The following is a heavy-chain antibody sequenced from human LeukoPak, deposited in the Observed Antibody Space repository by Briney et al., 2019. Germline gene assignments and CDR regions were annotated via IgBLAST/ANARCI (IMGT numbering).Heavy chain of an antibody. CDR3: AIPLFRRYIFGWGY. CDR1: GDSLTSYY. V-gene: IGHV4-59*08. D-gene: IGHD5-18*01. J-gene: IGHJ4*02. Sequence: SETLALTCTVSGDSLTSYYWSWLRQPPRKGLEWGGDIYNSGRTNYNPSLKSRVTISVHTSKNQISLRLSSVTASDTAVYYCAIPLFRRYIFGWGYWGQGTLVTVSS. CDR2: IYNSGRT.